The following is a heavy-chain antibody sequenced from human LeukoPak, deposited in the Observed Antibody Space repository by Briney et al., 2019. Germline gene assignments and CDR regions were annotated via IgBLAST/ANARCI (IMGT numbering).Heavy chain of an antibody. Sequence: ETLSLTCAVYGGSFSGYYWSWIRQPPGKGLEWVSLISGSGGTAYYADSVKGRFTISRDKSKNTVFLQMNSLRDDDTALYFCAKSSGYSDYAWFDSWGQGTLVTVSS. D-gene: IGHD4-17*01. CDR2: ISGSGGTA. CDR3: AKSSGYSDYAWFDS. J-gene: IGHJ5*01. V-gene: IGHV3-23*01. CDR1: GGSFSGYY.